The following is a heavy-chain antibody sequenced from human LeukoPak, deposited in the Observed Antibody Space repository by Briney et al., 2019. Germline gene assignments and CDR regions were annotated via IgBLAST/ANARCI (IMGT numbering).Heavy chain of an antibody. D-gene: IGHD6-13*01. Sequence: SLRLSCAASGFTFDDYAMHWVRQAPGKGLEWVSGISWNSGSIGYADSVKGRFTISRDNAKNSLYLQMNSLRAEDMALYYCAKDRGSSSWYAFDIWGQGTMVTVSS. J-gene: IGHJ3*02. CDR3: AKDRGSSSWYAFDI. V-gene: IGHV3-9*03. CDR2: ISWNSGSI. CDR1: GFTFDDYA.